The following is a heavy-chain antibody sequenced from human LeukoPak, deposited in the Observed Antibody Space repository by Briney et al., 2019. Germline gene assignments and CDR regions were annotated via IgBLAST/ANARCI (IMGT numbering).Heavy chain of an antibody. J-gene: IGHJ4*02. CDR3: ASTMIVVVITSGSFDY. D-gene: IGHD3-22*01. Sequence: ASVKVSCKASGGTFSSYAISWVRQAPGQGLEWMGEIIPIFGTANYAQKFQGRVTITTDESTSTAYMELSSLRSEDTAVYYCASTMIVVVITSGSFDYWGQGILVTVSS. CDR2: IIPIFGTA. V-gene: IGHV1-69*05. CDR1: GGTFSSYA.